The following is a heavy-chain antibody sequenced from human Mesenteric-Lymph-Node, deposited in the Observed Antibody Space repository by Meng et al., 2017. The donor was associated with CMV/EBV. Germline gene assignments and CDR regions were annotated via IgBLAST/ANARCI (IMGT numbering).Heavy chain of an antibody. D-gene: IGHD2-2*01. J-gene: IGHJ4*02. Sequence: ASCFSFGGYGMPWVRQAPGKGLEWVAVIWYDGSNKYYADSVKGRFTISRDNSKNTLYLQMNSLRAEDTAVYYCAKDKVPAAVYYFDYWGQGTLVTVSS. CDR1: CFSFGGYG. CDR2: IWYDGSNK. V-gene: IGHV3-33*06. CDR3: AKDKVPAAVYYFDY.